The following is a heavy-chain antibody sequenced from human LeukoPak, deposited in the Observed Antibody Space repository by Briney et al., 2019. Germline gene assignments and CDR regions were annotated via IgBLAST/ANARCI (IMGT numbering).Heavy chain of an antibody. CDR1: GFTFSSYA. Sequence: PGGPLRLSCAASGFTFSSYAMSWVRQAPGKGLEWVSAISGSGGSTYYADSVKGRFTISRDNSKNTLYLQMNSLRAEDTAVYYCARDARDTIAAAGYWGQGTLVTVSS. CDR2: ISGSGGST. V-gene: IGHV3-23*01. CDR3: ARDARDTIAAAGY. J-gene: IGHJ4*02. D-gene: IGHD6-13*01.